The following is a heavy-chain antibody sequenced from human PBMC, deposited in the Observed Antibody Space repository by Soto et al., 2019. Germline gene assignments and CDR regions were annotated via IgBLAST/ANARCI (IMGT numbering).Heavy chain of an antibody. D-gene: IGHD3-10*01. CDR3: ASSRITMVPYGMDV. V-gene: IGHV1-3*01. Sequence: ASVKVSCKASGYTFTSYAMHWVRQAPGQRLEWMGWINAGNGNAKYSQKFQGRVTITRDTSASTAYMELSSLRSEDTAVYYCASSRITMVPYGMDVWGQGTTVTVSS. J-gene: IGHJ6*02. CDR2: INAGNGNA. CDR1: GYTFTSYA.